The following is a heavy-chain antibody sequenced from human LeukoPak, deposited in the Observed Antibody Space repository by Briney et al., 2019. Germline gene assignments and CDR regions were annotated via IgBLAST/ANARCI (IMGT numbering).Heavy chain of an antibody. CDR3: ARVLSYGYFDP. V-gene: IGHV3-7*01. CDR2: IKDDGTTT. J-gene: IGHJ5*02. D-gene: IGHD5-24*01. CDR1: GFGFSSYW. Sequence: GGSLRLSCVASGFGFSSYWLGWVRQAPGKGLEWVANIKDDGTTTYCMDSVRGRFTISRDNAKISLYLQMDSLRAEDTAVYYCARVLSYGYFDPWGQGTLVTVSS.